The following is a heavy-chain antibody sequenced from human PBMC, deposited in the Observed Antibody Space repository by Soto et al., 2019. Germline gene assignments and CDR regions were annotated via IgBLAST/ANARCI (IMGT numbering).Heavy chain of an antibody. CDR3: AKVTITFGGVIDSFDY. CDR2: ISGSGGST. Sequence: EVQLLESGGGLVQPGGSLRLSCAASGFTFSSYAMSWVRQAPGKGLEWVSAISGSGGSTYYADSVKGRFTISRDNSKNTLYLQMNSLRAEDTAVDYCAKVTITFGGVIDSFDYWGQGTLVTVSS. D-gene: IGHD3-16*02. J-gene: IGHJ4*02. CDR1: GFTFSSYA. V-gene: IGHV3-23*01.